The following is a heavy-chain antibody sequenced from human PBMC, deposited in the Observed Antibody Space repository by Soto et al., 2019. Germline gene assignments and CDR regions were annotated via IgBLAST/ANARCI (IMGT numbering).Heavy chain of an antibody. CDR1: GYTFTSYG. J-gene: IGHJ6*04. Sequence: ASVKVSCKASGYTFTSYGISWVRQAPLQWLEWMGWISAYNGNTNYAQKLQGRVTMTTDTSTSTAYMELRSLRSDDTAVYYCARAPYIVLMVDAGYYYYGMDVWGKGTTVTVSS. D-gene: IGHD2-8*01. CDR2: ISAYNGNT. CDR3: ARAPYIVLMVDAGYYYYGMDV. V-gene: IGHV1-18*01.